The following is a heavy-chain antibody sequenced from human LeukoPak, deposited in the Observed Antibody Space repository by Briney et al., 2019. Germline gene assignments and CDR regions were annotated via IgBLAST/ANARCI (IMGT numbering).Heavy chain of an antibody. J-gene: IGHJ4*02. Sequence: GGSLRLSCAASGFTFTSYWMSWVRQAPGKRLEWVSAISGSGGSTYYADSVKGRFTISRDNSKNTLYLQMNSLRAEDTAVYYCAKDRYDYVWGSYRPSFDYWGQGTLVTVSS. CDR1: GFTFTSYW. CDR3: AKDRYDYVWGSYRPSFDY. CDR2: ISGSGGST. D-gene: IGHD3-16*02. V-gene: IGHV3-23*01.